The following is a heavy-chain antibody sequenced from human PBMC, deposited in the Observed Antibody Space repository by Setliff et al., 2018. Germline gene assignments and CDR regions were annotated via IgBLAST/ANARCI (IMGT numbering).Heavy chain of an antibody. CDR2: ISGSGGSI. V-gene: IGHV3-23*01. J-gene: IGHJ4*02. Sequence: GGSLGLSCAASGFTFSNYAMSWVRQAPGKGLEWVSAISGSGGSIYYADSVKGRFTISRDNSKNTLYLQMNSLRAEDTAVYYCAKRSSGNYFDYWGQGTLVTVSS. CDR3: AKRSSGNYFDY. D-gene: IGHD6-13*01. CDR1: GFTFSNYA.